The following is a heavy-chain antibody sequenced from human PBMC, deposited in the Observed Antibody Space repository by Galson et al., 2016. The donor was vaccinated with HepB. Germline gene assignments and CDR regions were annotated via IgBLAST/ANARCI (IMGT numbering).Heavy chain of an antibody. CDR3: ARSPASGWSTDFFDY. J-gene: IGHJ4*02. CDR2: ITDSGHDT. Sequence: SLRLSCAASGSTFSNSAMSWVRQAPGKGLEWVSIITDSGHDTYYADPLMGRFTISRDNSRNTMYLQMNGLRVEDTAVYYCARSPASGWSTDFFDYWGLGTLVTVSS. V-gene: IGHV3-23*01. CDR1: GSTFSNSA. D-gene: IGHD6-19*01.